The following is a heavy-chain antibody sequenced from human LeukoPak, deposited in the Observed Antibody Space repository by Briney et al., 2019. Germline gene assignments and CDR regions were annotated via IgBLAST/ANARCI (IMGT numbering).Heavy chain of an antibody. J-gene: IGHJ3*02. Sequence: ETLSLTCTVSGGSISSYYWSWIRQPPGKGLEWVSGISGSGGSADYADSVKGRFTISRDNSKNTLYLQMNSLRAEDTAVYYCAKDRIWVSGYDAFDIWGQGTMVTVSS. CDR3: AKDRIWVSGYDAFDI. D-gene: IGHD3-16*01. V-gene: IGHV3-23*01. CDR1: GGSISSYY. CDR2: ISGSGGSA.